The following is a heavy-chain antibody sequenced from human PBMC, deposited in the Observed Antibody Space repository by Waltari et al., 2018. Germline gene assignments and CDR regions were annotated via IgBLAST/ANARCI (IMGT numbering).Heavy chain of an antibody. Sequence: QVQLVQSGAEVKKPGAVVTVSCKASGYTFTDYSLHWVRQAPGQGLEWMGWINPNSGATNHAQQFQGRVTMTRDASITTAYMEVSSLRSDDTAVYYCARGMTTVTLTNYWGQGTLVTVSS. V-gene: IGHV1-2*02. CDR3: ARGMTTVTLTNY. D-gene: IGHD4-17*01. J-gene: IGHJ4*02. CDR1: GYTFTDYS. CDR2: INPNSGAT.